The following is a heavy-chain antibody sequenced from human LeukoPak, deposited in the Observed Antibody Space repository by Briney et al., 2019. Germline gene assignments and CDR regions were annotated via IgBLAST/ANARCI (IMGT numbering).Heavy chain of an antibody. V-gene: IGHV3-21*01. CDR1: GFIFSSYS. CDR3: ARAGVVPAAPFDY. Sequence: RGSLRLSCAASGFIFSSYSMNWVRQAPGKGLEWVSSISSSSSYIYYADSVKGRFTISRDNAKNSLYLQMNSLRAEDTAVYYCARAGVVPAAPFDYWGQGTLVTVSS. CDR2: ISSSSSYI. J-gene: IGHJ4*02. D-gene: IGHD2-2*01.